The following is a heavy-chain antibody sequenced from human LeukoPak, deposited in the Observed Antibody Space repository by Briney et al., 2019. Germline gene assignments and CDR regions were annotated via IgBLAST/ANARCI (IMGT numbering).Heavy chain of an antibody. J-gene: IGHJ4*02. Sequence: SEPLSLTCTLSGGSINCYYWSWLRQPPRKGLEWIGYIYYSASTNYTPSLKRRVTISVDTSKNQFTLKLSSVTAADTAVYSCARGRYGWLPFDYWGQGTLVTVSS. CDR3: ARGRYGWLPFDY. V-gene: IGHV4-59*01. CDR2: IYYSAST. CDR1: GGSINCYY. D-gene: IGHD3-16*01.